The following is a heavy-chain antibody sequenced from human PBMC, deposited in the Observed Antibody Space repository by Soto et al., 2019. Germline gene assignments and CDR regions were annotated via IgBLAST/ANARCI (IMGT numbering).Heavy chain of an antibody. CDR1: GGSISRYY. Sequence: SETLSLTCTVSGGSISRYYWSWIRQPAGKGLEWIGRIYTSGSTNYNPSLKSRVTMSVDTSKNQFSLKLSSVTAADTAVYYCARDIGTAMVSDAFDIWGQGTMVTVS. J-gene: IGHJ3*02. CDR3: ARDIGTAMVSDAFDI. D-gene: IGHD5-18*01. CDR2: IYTSGST. V-gene: IGHV4-4*07.